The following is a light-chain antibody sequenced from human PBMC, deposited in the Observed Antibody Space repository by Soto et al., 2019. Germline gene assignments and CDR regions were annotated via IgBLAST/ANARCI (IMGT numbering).Light chain of an antibody. V-gene: IGKV3-20*01. CDR2: VAS. Sequence: EIVLTQSPGTLSLSPGERATLSCRASQSVSNYLAWYQQKPGQAPRLLIYVASSRATGIPDRFSGSGSGTDFTLTISRLEPEDFAVYYCQTYGGSPQTFGQGTKVDIK. J-gene: IGKJ1*01. CDR3: QTYGGSPQT. CDR1: QSVSNY.